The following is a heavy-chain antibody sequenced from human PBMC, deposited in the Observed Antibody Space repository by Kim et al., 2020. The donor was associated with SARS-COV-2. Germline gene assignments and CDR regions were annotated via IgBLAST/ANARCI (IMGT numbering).Heavy chain of an antibody. V-gene: IGHV1-18*01. CDR2: ISAYNGNT. CDR3: ARVPRATVTTPSYWYYGMDV. Sequence: ASVKVSCKASGYTFTSYGISWVRQAPGQGLEWMGWISAYNGNTNYAQKLQGRVTMTTDTSTSTAYMELRSLRSDDTAVYYCARVPRATVTTPSYWYYGMDVWGQGTTVTVSS. D-gene: IGHD4-17*01. J-gene: IGHJ6*02. CDR1: GYTFTSYG.